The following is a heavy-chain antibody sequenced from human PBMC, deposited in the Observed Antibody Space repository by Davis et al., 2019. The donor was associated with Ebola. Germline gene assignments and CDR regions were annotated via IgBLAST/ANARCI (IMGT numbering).Heavy chain of an antibody. J-gene: IGHJ3*01. D-gene: IGHD3-16*01. CDR1: GFTFRSYA. CDR2: ISGSGGST. Sequence: GESLKISCAASGFTFRSYAMSWVRQAPGKGLEWVSAISGSGGSTYYADSAKGRFTISIDNSKNTLYLQMNSLGVEDTAIYYCAKASSYPTRAFDVWGQGTKVTVSS. CDR3: AKASSYPTRAFDV. V-gene: IGHV3-23*01.